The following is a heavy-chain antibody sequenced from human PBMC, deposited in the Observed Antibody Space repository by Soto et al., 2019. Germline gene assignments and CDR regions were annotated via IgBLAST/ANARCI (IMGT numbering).Heavy chain of an antibody. D-gene: IGHD6-19*01. Sequence: PSETLSLTCAVSGYSISSGYYWGWIRQPPGKGLEWIGSIYHSGSTYYNPSLKSRVTISVDTSKNQFSLKLSSVTAADTAVYYCARGGLQWLVTGYFDYWGQGTLVTASS. CDR3: ARGGLQWLVTGYFDY. V-gene: IGHV4-38-2*01. J-gene: IGHJ4*02. CDR2: IYHSGST. CDR1: GYSISSGYY.